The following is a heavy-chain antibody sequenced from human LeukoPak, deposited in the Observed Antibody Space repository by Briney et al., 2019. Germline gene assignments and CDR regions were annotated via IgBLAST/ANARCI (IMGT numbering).Heavy chain of an antibody. CDR2: IIPIFGTA. Sequence: SVKVSCKASGGTFSNYAISWVRQAPGQGLEWMGGIIPIFGTANYAQKFQGRVTITADESTSTAYMELSSLRSEDTAVYYCAREVTPDYGMDVWGQGTTVTVSS. CDR1: GGTFSNYA. CDR3: AREVTPDYGMDV. J-gene: IGHJ6*02. D-gene: IGHD4-23*01. V-gene: IGHV1-69*13.